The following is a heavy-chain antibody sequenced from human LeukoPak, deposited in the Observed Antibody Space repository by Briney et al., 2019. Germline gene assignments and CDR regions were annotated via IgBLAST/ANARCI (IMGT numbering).Heavy chain of an antibody. D-gene: IGHD2-2*01. J-gene: IGHJ5*02. CDR1: GYTFTGYY. CDR3: ARALIGYCSSTSCHNWFDP. Sequence: GASVKVSCKASGYTFTGYYMHWVRQAPGQGLEWMGWINPNSGGTNYAQKFQGRVTMTRDTSVSTAYMELSRLRSDDTAVYYCARALIGYCSSTSCHNWFDPWGQGTLVTVSS. CDR2: INPNSGGT. V-gene: IGHV1-2*02.